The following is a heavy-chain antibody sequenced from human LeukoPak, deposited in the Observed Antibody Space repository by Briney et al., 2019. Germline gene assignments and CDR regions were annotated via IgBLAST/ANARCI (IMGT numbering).Heavy chain of an antibody. J-gene: IGHJ4*02. CDR3: ARHEGRNQLLLVYFDY. Sequence: KASETLSLTCAVYGGSFSGYYWSWIRQPPGKGLEWIGEINHSGSTNYNPSLKSRVTISVDTSKNQFSLKLSSVTAADTAVYYCARHEGRNQLLLVYFDYWGQGTLVTVSS. V-gene: IGHV4-34*01. CDR2: INHSGST. D-gene: IGHD2-2*01. CDR1: GGSFSGYY.